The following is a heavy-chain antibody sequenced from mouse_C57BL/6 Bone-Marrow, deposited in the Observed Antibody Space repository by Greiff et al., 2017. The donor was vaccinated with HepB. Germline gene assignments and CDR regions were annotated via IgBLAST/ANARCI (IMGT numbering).Heavy chain of an antibody. CDR2: ISYSGST. J-gene: IGHJ1*03. CDR3: ARDRSYGSSYGWYFDV. Sequence: EVQLQESGPGMVKPSQSLSLTCTVTGYSITSGYDWHWIRHFPGNKLEWMGYISYSGSTNYNPSLKSRISITHDTSKNHFFLKLNSVTTEDTATYYCARDRSYGSSYGWYFDVWGTGTTVTVSS. V-gene: IGHV3-1*01. D-gene: IGHD1-1*01. CDR1: GYSITSGYD.